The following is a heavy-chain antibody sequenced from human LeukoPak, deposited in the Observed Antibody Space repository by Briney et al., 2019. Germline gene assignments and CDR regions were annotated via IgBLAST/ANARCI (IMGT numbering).Heavy chain of an antibody. CDR3: TKHEGPSSGWYGLS. J-gene: IGHJ1*01. V-gene: IGHV3-33*06. D-gene: IGHD6-19*01. CDR1: GFTFTSYG. CDR2: IWYDGSNK. Sequence: PGTSLRLSCAASGFTFTSYGMHWVRQAPGKGLEWVAVIWYDGSNKYYVDSVKGRFTISRDNSKNTLYLQMNSLKTEDTAVYYCTKHEGPSSGWYGLSWGQGTLVTVSS.